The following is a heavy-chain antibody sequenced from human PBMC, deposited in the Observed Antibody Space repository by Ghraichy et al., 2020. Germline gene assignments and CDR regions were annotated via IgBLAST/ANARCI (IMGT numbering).Heavy chain of an antibody. CDR3: ARAESCSSTSCYESIYYYYYYMDV. Sequence: GGSLRLSCAASGFTFSDYYMSWIRQAPGKGLEWVSYISSSSSYTNYADSVKGRFTISRDNAKNSLYLQMNSLRAEDTAVYYCARAESCSSTSCYESIYYYYYYMDVWGKGTTVTVSS. CDR2: ISSSSSYT. V-gene: IGHV3-11*05. D-gene: IGHD2-2*01. CDR1: GFTFSDYY. J-gene: IGHJ6*03.